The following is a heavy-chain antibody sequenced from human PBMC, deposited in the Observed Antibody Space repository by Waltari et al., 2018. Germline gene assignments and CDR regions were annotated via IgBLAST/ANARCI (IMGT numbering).Heavy chain of an antibody. Sequence: EVQLVESGGGLAQPGGSLGLSCAACGISFSHYWMIWVRQASGKGPEWVANIKQDGSEKYYMDSVKGRFTISRDNAKNSLYLQMNNLRVEDTAVYYCTRGGRDSSWYWRDWGQGTLVTVSS. CDR3: TRGGRDSSWYWRD. J-gene: IGHJ4*02. V-gene: IGHV3-7*01. CDR2: IKQDGSEK. CDR1: GISFSHYW. D-gene: IGHD6-13*01.